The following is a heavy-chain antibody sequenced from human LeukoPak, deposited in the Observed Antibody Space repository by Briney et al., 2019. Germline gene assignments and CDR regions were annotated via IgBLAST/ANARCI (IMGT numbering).Heavy chain of an antibody. Sequence: GGSLRLSCAATGFTFSSYSMNWVRQAPGKGLEWVSHITASGTAMFYADSVKGRFTISRDNAKNSLYLQMNSLRDEDTAVYYCASSGSYRFDYWGQGTLVTVSS. CDR2: ITASGTAM. J-gene: IGHJ4*02. D-gene: IGHD1-26*01. CDR1: GFTFSSYS. V-gene: IGHV3-48*02. CDR3: ASSGSYRFDY.